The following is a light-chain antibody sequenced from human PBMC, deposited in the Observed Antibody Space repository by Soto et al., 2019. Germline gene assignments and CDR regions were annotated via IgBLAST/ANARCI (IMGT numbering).Light chain of an antibody. CDR1: SSDVGGYNY. CDR2: EVS. CDR3: SSYAGSNNPYV. Sequence: QSVLTQPPSASGSPGQSVTISCTGTSSDVGGYNYVSWYQQHPGKAPKLMIYEVSKRPSGVPDSFSGSKSGNTASLTVSGLQAEDEADYYCSSYAGSNNPYVFGTGTKVTVL. V-gene: IGLV2-8*01. J-gene: IGLJ1*01.